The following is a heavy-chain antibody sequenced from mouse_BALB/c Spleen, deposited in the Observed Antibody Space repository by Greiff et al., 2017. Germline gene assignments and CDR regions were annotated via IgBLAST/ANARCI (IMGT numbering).Heavy chain of an antibody. D-gene: IGHD2-1*01. J-gene: IGHJ3*01. CDR1: GFTFSSYT. V-gene: IGHV5-6-4*01. CDR3: ASFGNYVGFAY. Sequence: EVKLVESGGGLVKPGGSLKLSCAASGFTFSSYTMSWVRQTPEKRLEWVATISSGGSYTYYPDSVKGRFTISRDNAKNTLYLQMSSLKSEDTAMYYCASFGNYVGFAYWGQGTLVTVSA. CDR2: ISSGGSYT.